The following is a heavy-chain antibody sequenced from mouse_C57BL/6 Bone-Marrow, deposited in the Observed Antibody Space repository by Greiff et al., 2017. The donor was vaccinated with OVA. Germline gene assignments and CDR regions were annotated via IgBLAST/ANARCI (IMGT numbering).Heavy chain of an antibody. CDR2: INPYNGGT. CDR3: ARPLYYGSSYDYFDY. Sequence: VQLKQSGPVLVKPGASVKMSCKASGYTFTDYYMNWVKQSHGKSLEWIGVINPYNGGTSYNQKFKGKATLTVDKSSSTAYMELNSLTSEDSAVYYCARPLYYGSSYDYFDYWGQGTTLTVSS. V-gene: IGHV1-19*01. D-gene: IGHD1-1*01. J-gene: IGHJ2*01. CDR1: GYTFTDYY.